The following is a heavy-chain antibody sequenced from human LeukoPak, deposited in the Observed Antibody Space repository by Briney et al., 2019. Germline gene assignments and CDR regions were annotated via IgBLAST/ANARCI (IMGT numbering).Heavy chain of an antibody. V-gene: IGHV3-30*04. J-gene: IGHJ4*02. CDR1: GFTFSEFT. D-gene: IGHD1-26*01. CDR3: AKRGSGSYFDY. Sequence: GGSLRLSCAASGFTFSEFTMHWVRQAPGKGLEWMTVILYDGSMKYYADSVKGRLTISRDNSKNTVYLKMNSLRAEDTAVYYCAKRGSGSYFDYWGQGSLVTVSS. CDR2: ILYDGSMK.